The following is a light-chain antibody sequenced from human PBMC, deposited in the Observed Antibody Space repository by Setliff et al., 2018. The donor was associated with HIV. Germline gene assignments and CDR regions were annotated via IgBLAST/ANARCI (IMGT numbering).Light chain of an antibody. CDR2: EVS. Sequence: QSVLTQPASVSGSPGQSITISCTGTSSDVGGYNYVSWYQQHPGKVPKLMIYEVSNRPSGVSNRFSGSKSGNTASLTISGLRAEDEADYYCSSYTSSSILYVFGTGTKVTVL. CDR1: SSDVGGYNY. J-gene: IGLJ1*01. V-gene: IGLV2-14*01. CDR3: SSYTSSSILYV.